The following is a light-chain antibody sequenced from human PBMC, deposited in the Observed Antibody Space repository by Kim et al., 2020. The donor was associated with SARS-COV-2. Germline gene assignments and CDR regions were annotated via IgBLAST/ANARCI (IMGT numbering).Light chain of an antibody. J-gene: IGLJ2*01. CDR3: QAWDSSTVV. CDR1: KLGDKY. V-gene: IGLV3-1*01. CDR2: QDN. Sequence: VSPGQTTSITCSGDKLGDKYACWYQKKPGQSPVLVIYQDNKRPSGIPERFSGSNSGNTATLTISGTQAMDEADYYCQAWDSSTVVFGGGTQLTVL.